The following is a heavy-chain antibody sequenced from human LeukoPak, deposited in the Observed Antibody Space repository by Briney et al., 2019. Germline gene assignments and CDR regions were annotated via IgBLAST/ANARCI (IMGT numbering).Heavy chain of an antibody. Sequence: GGSLRLSCAASGFTFSSYSMNWVRQAPGKGLEWVPSISTSTNYIYYADSVKGRFTISRDNAKNSLYLQMNSLRAEDTAVYFCARQLYSSSSRDGYMDVWGKGTTVTVSS. J-gene: IGHJ6*03. CDR1: GFTFSSYS. CDR2: ISTSTNYI. D-gene: IGHD6-6*01. V-gene: IGHV3-21*01. CDR3: ARQLYSSSSRDGYMDV.